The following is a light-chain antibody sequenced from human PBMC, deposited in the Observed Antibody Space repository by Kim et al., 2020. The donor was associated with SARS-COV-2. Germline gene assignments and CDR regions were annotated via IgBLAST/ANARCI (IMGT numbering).Light chain of an antibody. CDR2: DKD. J-gene: IGLJ3*02. CDR3: GAWDSSLSSGV. Sequence: GQEVTISCSGSCSIIGMNDVSWYQQLPGTAPQLLIHDKDERPSGVPDRFSASKSGTSATLHITGLQTGDEADYFCGAWDSSLSSGVFGGGTKLTVL. CDR1: CSIIGMND. V-gene: IGLV1-51*01.